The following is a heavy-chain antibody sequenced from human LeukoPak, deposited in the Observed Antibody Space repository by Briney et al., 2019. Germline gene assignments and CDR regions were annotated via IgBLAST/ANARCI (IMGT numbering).Heavy chain of an antibody. CDR1: GGSLSGHY. Sequence: LETLSLTCTVSGGSLSGHYWSWIRQPPGKGLEWIGYIYYSGSTNYNPSLKSRVTISVDTSKNQFSLKLSSVTAADTAVYYCARGTDMVRFDYWGQGTLVTVSS. D-gene: IGHD3-10*01. V-gene: IGHV4-59*11. CDR3: ARGTDMVRFDY. CDR2: IYYSGST. J-gene: IGHJ4*02.